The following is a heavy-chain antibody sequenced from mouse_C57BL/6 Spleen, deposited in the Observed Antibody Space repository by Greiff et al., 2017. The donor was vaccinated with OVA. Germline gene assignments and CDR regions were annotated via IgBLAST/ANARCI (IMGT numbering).Heavy chain of an antibody. Sequence: VQLQQSGPELVKPGASVKISCKASGYTFTDYYMNWVKQSHGKSLEWIGDINPNNGGTSYNQKFKGKATLTVDKSSSTAYMELRSLTSEDSAVYYCASPVHAYYFDYWGQGTTLTVSS. CDR2: INPNNGGT. V-gene: IGHV1-26*01. J-gene: IGHJ2*01. CDR1: GYTFTDYY. CDR3: ASPVHAYYFDY.